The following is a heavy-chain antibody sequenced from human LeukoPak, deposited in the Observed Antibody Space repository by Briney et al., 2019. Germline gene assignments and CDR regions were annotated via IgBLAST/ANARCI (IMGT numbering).Heavy chain of an antibody. Sequence: SETLSLTCTVYGGSISSYYWSWIRQPPGKGLEWIANIYHTGSTNYNPSLSGRVTISIDTTKNQFSLKLTSVTAADTAVYYCARRGRNSSGWQDYLWGQGTLVTVSS. V-gene: IGHV4-59*01. J-gene: IGHJ4*02. CDR3: ARRGRNSSGWQDYL. D-gene: IGHD6-25*01. CDR2: IYHTGST. CDR1: GGSISSYY.